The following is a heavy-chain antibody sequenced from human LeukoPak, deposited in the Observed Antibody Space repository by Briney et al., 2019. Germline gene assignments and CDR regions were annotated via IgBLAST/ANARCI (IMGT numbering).Heavy chain of an antibody. V-gene: IGHV3-66*01. CDR3: ARVSILECSGTTRCPNWFDP. Sequence: PGGSLRLSCAASGFTVSSNYMSWVRQAPGKGLEWVSVIYSGGSTYYADSVKGRFTISRDNSKNTLYLQVNSLRAEDTAVYYCARVSILECSGTTRCPNWFDPWGQGTLVTVSS. J-gene: IGHJ5*02. CDR2: IYSGGST. D-gene: IGHD2/OR15-2a*01. CDR1: GFTVSSNY.